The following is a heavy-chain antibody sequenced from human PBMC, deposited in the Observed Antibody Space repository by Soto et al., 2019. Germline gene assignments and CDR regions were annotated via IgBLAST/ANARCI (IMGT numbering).Heavy chain of an antibody. D-gene: IGHD3-10*01. Sequence: SETLSLTCTVSGGSISSYYWSWIRQPPGKGLEWIGYIYYSGSTNYNPSLKSRVTISVDTSKSQFSLKLSTVTAADTAVYYCARALRSGSYFPYGKYVWSQGTTVTVS. CDR1: GGSISSYY. CDR3: ARALRSGSYFPYGKYV. CDR2: IYYSGST. J-gene: IGHJ6*02. V-gene: IGHV4-59*01.